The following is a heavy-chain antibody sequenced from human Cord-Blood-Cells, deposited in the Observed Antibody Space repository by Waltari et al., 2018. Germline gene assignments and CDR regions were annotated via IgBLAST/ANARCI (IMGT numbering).Heavy chain of an antibody. CDR2: SRGGGGST. D-gene: IGHD4-4*01. Sequence: EVQLLESGGGLVQPGGSLRLSCAASGFTFSSYAMSWVRQAPGKGLEWVSASRGGGGSTYSADSVKGRFTISRDNSKNTLYLQMNSLRAEDTAVYYCAKGLYSNYNWFDPWGQGTLVTVSS. V-gene: IGHV3-23*01. CDR3: AKGLYSNYNWFDP. CDR1: GFTFSSYA. J-gene: IGHJ5*02.